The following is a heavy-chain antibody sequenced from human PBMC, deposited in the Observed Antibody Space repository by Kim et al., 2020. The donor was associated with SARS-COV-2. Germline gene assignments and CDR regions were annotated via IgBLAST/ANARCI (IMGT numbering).Heavy chain of an antibody. Sequence: GGSLRLSCAASGFTVSSNYMSWVRQAPGKGLEWVSVIYSGGSTYYADSVKGRFTISRDNSKNTLYLQMNSLRAEDTAVYYCARDSDGDYDTTVHYYGMDVWGQGTTVTVSS. CDR2: IYSGGST. J-gene: IGHJ6*02. CDR1: GFTVSSNY. CDR3: ARDSDGDYDTTVHYYGMDV. D-gene: IGHD4-17*01. V-gene: IGHV3-53*01.